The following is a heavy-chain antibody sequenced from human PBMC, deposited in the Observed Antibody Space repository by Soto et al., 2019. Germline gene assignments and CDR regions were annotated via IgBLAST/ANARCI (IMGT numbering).Heavy chain of an antibody. D-gene: IGHD7-27*01. CDR2: IYWDDDK. CDR1: GFSLSTSGVG. CDR3: APRSTALTGADGFHP. Sequence: QITLKESGPTLVKPTQTLTLTCTFSGFSLSTSGVGVGWIRQPPGKALEWLALIYWDDDKRYSPSLKSRLTLTADTSKNQDVLTLTNMDPVDTATYYRAPRSTALTGADGFHPRGQGTLVTVSS. V-gene: IGHV2-5*02. J-gene: IGHJ5*02.